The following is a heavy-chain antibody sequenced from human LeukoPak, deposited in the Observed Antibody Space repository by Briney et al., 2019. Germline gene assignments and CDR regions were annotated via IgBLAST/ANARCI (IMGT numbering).Heavy chain of an antibody. Sequence: GASVKVSCKASGYTFTGYYMHWVRQAPGQGLEWMGWINPNSGGTNYAQKFQGRVTMTRDTSISTAYTGLSRLRSDDTAVYYCARAISSGWFAEYFQHWGQGTLVTVSS. CDR3: ARAISSGWFAEYFQH. CDR1: GYTFTGYY. J-gene: IGHJ1*01. D-gene: IGHD6-19*01. V-gene: IGHV1-2*02. CDR2: INPNSGGT.